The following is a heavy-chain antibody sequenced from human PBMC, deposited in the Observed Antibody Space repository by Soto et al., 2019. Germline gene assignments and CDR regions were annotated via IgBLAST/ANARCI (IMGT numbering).Heavy chain of an antibody. V-gene: IGHV3-30*18. D-gene: IGHD3-9*01. J-gene: IGHJ4*02. CDR1: GFTFSSYG. CDR3: AKDRILRYFDWSCDY. CDR2: ISYDGSNK. Sequence: GGSLRLSCAASGFTFSSYGMHWVRQAPGKGLEWVAVISYDGSNKYYADSVKGRFTISRDNSKNTLYLQMNSLRAEDTAVYYCAKDRILRYFDWSCDYWGQGTLVTVSS.